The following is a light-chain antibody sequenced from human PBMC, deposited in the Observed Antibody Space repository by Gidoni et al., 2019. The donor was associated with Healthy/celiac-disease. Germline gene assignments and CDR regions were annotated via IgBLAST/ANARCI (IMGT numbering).Light chain of an antibody. CDR2: EVT. CDR1: SSDVGGYNY. J-gene: IGLJ2*01. Sequence: QSALTQPVSVSGSPGQSITISCTGTSSDVGGYNYVSWYQQHPGKAPKLMIYEVTNRPSGVSNRFSGSKSGNTASLTISGLQAEDEADYYCSSYTSSSTLAFGGGTKLTV. CDR3: SSYTSSSTLA. V-gene: IGLV2-14*01.